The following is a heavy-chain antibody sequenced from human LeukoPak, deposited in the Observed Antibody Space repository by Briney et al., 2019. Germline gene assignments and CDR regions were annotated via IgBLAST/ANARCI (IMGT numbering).Heavy chain of an antibody. CDR3: ARDLEVRGTMDV. CDR1: GYTFTSYA. J-gene: IGHJ6*04. CDR2: INAGNGNT. D-gene: IGHD3-10*01. V-gene: IGHV1-3*01. Sequence: ASVKVSCKAAGYTFTSYAMHWARQAPGQRLEWMGWINAGNGNTQYSQKFQGRVTIARDTSASTAYMELSSLRSEDTAVYYCARDLEVRGTMDVWGKGTTVTVSS.